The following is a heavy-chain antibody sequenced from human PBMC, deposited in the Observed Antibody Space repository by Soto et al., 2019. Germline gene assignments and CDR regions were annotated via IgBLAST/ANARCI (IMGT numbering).Heavy chain of an antibody. D-gene: IGHD6-6*01. J-gene: IGHJ4*02. Sequence: XGPTLLNPTQTLPLTCTFSLFSLITSGMCVSWIRQPPGKALEWLALIDWDYDKYYSTSLKTRLTISKDTSKNQVVLTMTNMDPVDTATYYCARSRIAARPVFDSWGQGTLVTVSS. CDR3: ARSRIAARPVFDS. V-gene: IGHV2-70*01. CDR1: LFSLITSGMC. CDR2: IDWDYDK.